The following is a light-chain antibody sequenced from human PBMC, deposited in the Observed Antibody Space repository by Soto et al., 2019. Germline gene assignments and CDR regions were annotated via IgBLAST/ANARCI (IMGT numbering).Light chain of an antibody. V-gene: IGLV2-14*01. CDR2: EVN. Sequence: QSALTQPASVSGSPGQSITISCTGTSSDVGGFDYVSWYQQHPGKAPKLMISEVNNRPSGVSTRFSGSKSDNTASLTISGLQAEDEADYYCAAWDDSLNGVVFGGGTKLTVL. J-gene: IGLJ2*01. CDR1: SSDVGGFDY. CDR3: AAWDDSLNGVV.